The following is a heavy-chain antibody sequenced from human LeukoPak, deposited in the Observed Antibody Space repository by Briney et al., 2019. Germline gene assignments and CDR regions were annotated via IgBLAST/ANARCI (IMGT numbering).Heavy chain of an antibody. CDR2: INHSGST. Sequence: SETLSLTCAVYVGSFTGYYWSWIRQPPGKGLEWIGEINHSGSTNYNPPLKSRVTLSVDTSKNQFSLTLGSVTAAFTVVYYCARKNIVRGVNIGSFDYWGEGTLVTASS. V-gene: IGHV4-34*01. D-gene: IGHD3-10*01. CDR1: VGSFTGYY. CDR3: ARKNIVRGVNIGSFDY. J-gene: IGHJ4*02.